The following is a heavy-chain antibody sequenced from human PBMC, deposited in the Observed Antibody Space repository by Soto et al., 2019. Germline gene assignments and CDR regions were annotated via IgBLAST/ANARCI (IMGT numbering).Heavy chain of an antibody. D-gene: IGHD3-22*01. CDR2: IYSGGST. J-gene: IGHJ4*02. V-gene: IGHV3-53*01. Sequence: VQLVESGGGLIQPGGSLRLSCAASGFTVSSNYMSWVRQAPGKGLEWVSVIYSGGSTYYADSVKGRFTISRDNSKNTLYLQMNSLRAEDTAVYYCARVQGDYYDSSFDYWGQGTLVTVSS. CDR1: GFTVSSNY. CDR3: ARVQGDYYDSSFDY.